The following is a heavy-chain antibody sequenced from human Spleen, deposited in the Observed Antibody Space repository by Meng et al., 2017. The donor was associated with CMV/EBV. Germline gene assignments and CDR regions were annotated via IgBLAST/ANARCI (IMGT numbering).Heavy chain of an antibody. Sequence: GESLKISCAASGFTFSSYAMHWVRQAPGRGLEYVSAISSNGGSTYYADSVKGRFTISRDNSKNTLYLQMNSLRAEDTAVYYCARDRRGYYDSSGSYGMDVWGQGTTVTVSS. V-gene: IGHV3-64*02. D-gene: IGHD3-22*01. J-gene: IGHJ6*02. CDR3: ARDRRGYYDSSGSYGMDV. CDR1: GFTFSSYA. CDR2: ISSNGGST.